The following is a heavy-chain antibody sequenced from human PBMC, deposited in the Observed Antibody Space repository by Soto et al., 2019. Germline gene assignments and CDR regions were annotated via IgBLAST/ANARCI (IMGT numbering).Heavy chain of an antibody. D-gene: IGHD3-16*01. Sequence: SETLSLTCTVSGGSISGHYWIWIRQPPGEGMEWIGYIFYSGSTTYNPSLKSRVTISVDTSKNQFSLRLSSVTAADTAVYYCARDYYDTTHYFDHWGQGTLVTVSS. CDR3: ARDYYDTTHYFDH. CDR2: IFYSGST. CDR1: GGSISGHY. J-gene: IGHJ4*02. V-gene: IGHV4-59*11.